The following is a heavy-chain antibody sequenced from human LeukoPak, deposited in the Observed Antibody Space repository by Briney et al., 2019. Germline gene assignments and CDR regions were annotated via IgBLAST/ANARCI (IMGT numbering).Heavy chain of an antibody. Sequence: ASVKVSCKASGYTFTSYDINWVRQATGQELEWMGWMNPNSGNTGYAQKFQGRVTMTRNTSISTAYMELSSLRSEDTAVYYCARRAYYDFWSGYQNWFDPWGQGTLVTVSS. CDR1: GYTFTSYD. V-gene: IGHV1-8*01. CDR3: ARRAYYDFWSGYQNWFDP. CDR2: MNPNSGNT. J-gene: IGHJ5*02. D-gene: IGHD3-3*01.